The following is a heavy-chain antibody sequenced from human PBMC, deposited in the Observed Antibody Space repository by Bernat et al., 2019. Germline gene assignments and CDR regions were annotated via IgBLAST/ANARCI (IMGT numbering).Heavy chain of an antibody. V-gene: IGHV3-21*01. CDR1: GFSFSSYS. D-gene: IGHD1-26*01. CDR2: ISSSRSYI. J-gene: IGHJ6*02. CDR3: VRDRRATTSYYYYGLDV. Sequence: EVQLVESGGGLVKPGGSLRLSCAASGFSFSSYSMSWVRQAPGKGLEWVSSISSSRSYIYYSDSVKGRFTISRDNAKNSLYLQMNSLRAEDTAVYYCVRDRRATTSYYYYGLDVWGQGTTVTVSS.